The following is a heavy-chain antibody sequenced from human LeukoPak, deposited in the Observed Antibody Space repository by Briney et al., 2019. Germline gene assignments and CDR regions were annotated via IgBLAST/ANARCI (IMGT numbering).Heavy chain of an antibody. CDR3: AKHSSDWRGLFDY. J-gene: IGHJ4*02. Sequence: GGSLRLSCAASGFTFSSYAMSWVRQAPGKGLEWVSGISGSGGSTYYADSVKGRFTISRDNSKNTLFLQMNSLRAEDTAVYYCAKHSSDWRGLFDYWGQGTPVTVSS. D-gene: IGHD6-19*01. CDR2: ISGSGGST. CDR1: GFTFSSYA. V-gene: IGHV3-23*01.